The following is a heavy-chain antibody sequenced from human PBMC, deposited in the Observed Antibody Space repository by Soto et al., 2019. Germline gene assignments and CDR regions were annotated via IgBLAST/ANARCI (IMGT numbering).Heavy chain of an antibody. CDR3: ARHGTGVTTRVEAFDI. J-gene: IGHJ3*02. D-gene: IGHD4-17*01. CDR2: IYYSGST. V-gene: IGHV4-39*01. Sequence: QLQLQESGPGLVKPSETLSLTCTVSGGSISSSSYYWGWIRQPPGKGLEWIGSIYYSGSTYYNPSLNSRVTTSVDTSKNRFSLKVSSMTATDTAVYYCARHGTGVTTRVEAFDIWGQGTMVTVSS. CDR1: GGSISSSSYY.